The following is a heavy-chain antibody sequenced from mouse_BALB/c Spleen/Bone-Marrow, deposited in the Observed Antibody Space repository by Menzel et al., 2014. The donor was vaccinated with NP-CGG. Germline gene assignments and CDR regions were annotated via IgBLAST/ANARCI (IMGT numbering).Heavy chain of an antibody. Sequence: EVNVVESGGGLVKPGGSLKLSCAASGFTFSSYAMSWVRQTPEKRLEWVASISSGGSTYYPDSVKGRFTISRDNARNILYLQMSSLRSEDTAMYYCASLYFYGSSYYTMDYWGQGTSVTVPS. CDR2: ISSGGST. CDR3: ASLYFYGSSYYTMDY. V-gene: IGHV5-6-5*01. CDR1: GFTFSSYA. D-gene: IGHD1-1*01. J-gene: IGHJ4*01.